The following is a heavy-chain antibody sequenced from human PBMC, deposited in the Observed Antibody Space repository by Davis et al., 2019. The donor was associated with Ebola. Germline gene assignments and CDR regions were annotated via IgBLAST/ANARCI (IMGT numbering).Heavy chain of an antibody. CDR2: IYYSGST. CDR1: GGSISSYY. V-gene: IGHV4-59*12. Sequence: SETLSLTCTVSGGSISSYYWSWIRQPPGKGLEWIGYIYYSGSTNYNPSLKSRVTISVDTSKNQFSLKLSSVTAADTAVYYCARGRFVVVVAATSPYYYYGMDVWGQGTTVTVSS. J-gene: IGHJ6*02. CDR3: ARGRFVVVVAATSPYYYYGMDV. D-gene: IGHD2-15*01.